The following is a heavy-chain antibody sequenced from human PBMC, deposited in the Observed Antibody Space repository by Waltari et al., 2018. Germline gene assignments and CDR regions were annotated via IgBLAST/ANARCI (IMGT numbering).Heavy chain of an antibody. CDR2: ITPIGWST. Sequence: QVQLVQSGAEGKKPGASVKVSCKASGYTFTSYYMHWVRQAPGQGLEWMGIITPIGWSTSYAQKVQGRVTMTRDTSTSTVYMELSSLRSEDTAVYYCARARREYPSFDPWGQGTLVTVSS. J-gene: IGHJ5*02. D-gene: IGHD3-10*01. CDR1: GYTFTSYY. CDR3: ARARREYPSFDP. V-gene: IGHV1-46*01.